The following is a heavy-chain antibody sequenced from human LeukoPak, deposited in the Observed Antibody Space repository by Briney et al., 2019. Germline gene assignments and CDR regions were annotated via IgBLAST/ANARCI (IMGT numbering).Heavy chain of an antibody. D-gene: IGHD3-10*01. CDR2: IDPSDSYT. J-gene: IGHJ4*02. CDR3: GRLDMTRGVFIDY. CDR1: GSSFTTYW. Sequence: GESLRISCKGSGSSFTTYWITWVRQMPGKGLEWMGRIDPSDSYTKNSPSFQGHVSISADKSISTAYLQWSSLKASDTAMYYCGRLDMTRGVFIDYWGQGTLVTVSS. V-gene: IGHV5-10-1*01.